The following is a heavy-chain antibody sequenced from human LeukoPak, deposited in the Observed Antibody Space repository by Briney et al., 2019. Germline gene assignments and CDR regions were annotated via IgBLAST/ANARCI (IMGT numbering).Heavy chain of an antibody. CDR2: ISSSGSTI. CDR3: ARDYYGSGSHFDY. V-gene: IGHV3-48*03. J-gene: IGHJ4*02. Sequence: GGSLRLSCAASGFTFSSYEMNWVRQAPGKGLKWVSYISSSGSTIYYADSVKGRFTISRDNAKNSLYLQMNSLRAEDTAVYYCARDYYGSGSHFDYWGQGTLVTVSS. CDR1: GFTFSSYE. D-gene: IGHD3-10*01.